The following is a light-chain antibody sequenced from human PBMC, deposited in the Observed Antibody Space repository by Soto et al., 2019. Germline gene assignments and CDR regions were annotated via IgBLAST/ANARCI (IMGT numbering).Light chain of an antibody. CDR2: GAS. J-gene: IGKJ4*01. Sequence: EIVLTQSPGTLSLSPGERATLSCRASQSVTSNYLAWYQQKPGQAPRLLIYGASSRATGIPARFSGSGSGTDFILTISRLEPEDFAVYYCQQYGSSPLTFGGGTKVEIK. CDR1: QSVTSNY. V-gene: IGKV3-20*01. CDR3: QQYGSSPLT.